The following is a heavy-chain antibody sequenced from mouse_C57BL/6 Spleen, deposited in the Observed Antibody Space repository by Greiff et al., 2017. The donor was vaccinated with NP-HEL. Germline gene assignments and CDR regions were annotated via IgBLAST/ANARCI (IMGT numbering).Heavy chain of an antibody. CDR2: IWSGGST. CDR3: ARNGELGRYFDV. J-gene: IGHJ1*03. D-gene: IGHD4-1*01. V-gene: IGHV2-2*01. CDR1: GFSLTSYG. Sequence: VKVVESGPGLVQPSQSLSITCTVSGFSLTSYGVHWVRQSPGKGLEWLGVIWSGGSTDYNAAFISRLSISKDNSKSQVFFKMNSLQADDTAIYYCARNGELGRYFDVWGTGTTVTVSS.